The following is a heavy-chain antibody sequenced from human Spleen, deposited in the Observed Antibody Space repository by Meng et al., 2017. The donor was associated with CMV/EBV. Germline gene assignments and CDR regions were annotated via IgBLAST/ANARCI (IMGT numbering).Heavy chain of an antibody. CDR3: AWIKEAGTFDY. V-gene: IGHV2-70*20. D-gene: IGHD6-19*01. J-gene: IGHJ4*02. Sequence: LRLSCAASGFHFSTYWMSWVRQPPGKALEWLALIDWDDDKYYSTSLKTRLTISKDTSKNQVVLTMTNMDPVDTATYYCAWIKEAGTFDYWGQGTLVTVSS. CDR1: GFHFSTYWM. CDR2: IDWDDDK.